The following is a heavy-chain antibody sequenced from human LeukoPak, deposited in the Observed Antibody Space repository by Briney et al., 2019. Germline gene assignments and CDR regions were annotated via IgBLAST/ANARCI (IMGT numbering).Heavy chain of an antibody. J-gene: IGHJ6*02. D-gene: IGHD3-3*01. CDR2: MNPNSGNT. V-gene: IGHV1-8*01. CDR3: ARDSQGGVTYYDFWSGYPYYYYGMDV. Sequence: ASVKVSCKASGYTFTSYDINWVRQATGQGLEWMGWMNPNSGNTGYAQKFQGRVTMTRNTSISTAYMELSSLRSEDTAVYYCARDSQGGVTYYDFWSGYPYYYYGMDVWGQGTTVTVSS. CDR1: GYTFTSYD.